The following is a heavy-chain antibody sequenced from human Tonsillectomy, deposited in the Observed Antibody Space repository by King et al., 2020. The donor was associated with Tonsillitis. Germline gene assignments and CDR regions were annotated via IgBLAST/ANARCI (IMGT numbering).Heavy chain of an antibody. V-gene: IGHV1-8*01. Sequence: VQLVESGAEVKKPGASVKVSCKASGYTFTSYDVNWVRQATGQGLEWMGWMNPNSGNTGYAQKFQGRVTMTRNTSISTAYMELSSLRSEDAAVYYCARVSLTYCSGTSCYAYYYFGMDVWGPGTTVTVSS. CDR2: MNPNSGNT. CDR3: ARVSLTYCSGTSCYAYYYFGMDV. D-gene: IGHD2-2*01. CDR1: GYTFTSYD. J-gene: IGHJ6*02.